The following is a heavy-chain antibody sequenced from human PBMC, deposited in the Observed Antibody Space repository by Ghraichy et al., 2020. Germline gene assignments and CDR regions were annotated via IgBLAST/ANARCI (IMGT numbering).Heavy chain of an antibody. D-gene: IGHD4-11*01. CDR1: GGSISSYY. Sequence: SETLSLTCTVSGGSISSYYWSWIRQPPGKGLEWIGYIYYSGSTNYNPSLKSRVTISVDTSKNQFSLKLSPVTAADTAVYYCARGGKVTTVTSNYYYGMDVWGQGTTVTVSS. V-gene: IGHV4-59*01. J-gene: IGHJ6*02. CDR3: ARGGKVTTVTSNYYYGMDV. CDR2: IYYSGST.